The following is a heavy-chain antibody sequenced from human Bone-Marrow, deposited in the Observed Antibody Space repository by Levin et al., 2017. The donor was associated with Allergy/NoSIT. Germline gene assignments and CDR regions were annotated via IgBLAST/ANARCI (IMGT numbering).Heavy chain of an antibody. CDR2: INSDGSST. Sequence: LSLTCAASGFTFSSYWMHWVRQAPGKGLVWVSRINSDGSSTSYADSVKGRFTISRDNAKNTLYLQMNSLRAEDTAVYYCARDGSGYLYYYYYYYMDVWGKGTTVTVSS. D-gene: IGHD5-12*01. CDR3: ARDGSGYLYYYYYYYMDV. CDR1: GFTFSSYW. J-gene: IGHJ6*03. V-gene: IGHV3-74*01.